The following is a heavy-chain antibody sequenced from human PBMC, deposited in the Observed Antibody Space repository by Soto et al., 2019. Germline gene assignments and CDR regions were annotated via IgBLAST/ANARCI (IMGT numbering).Heavy chain of an antibody. D-gene: IGHD3-22*01. CDR3: ARKILDYYDSSGYYNYYYGMDV. V-gene: IGHV4-30-4*01. J-gene: IGHJ6*02. CDR2: IYYSGST. CDR1: GGSISSGYYY. Sequence: SETLSLTCTVSGGSISSGYYYWSWIRQPPGKGLEWIGYIYYSGSTYYNPSLKSRVTISVDTSKNQFSLKLSSVTAADTAVYYCARKILDYYDSSGYYNYYYGMDVWGQGTTVTVSS.